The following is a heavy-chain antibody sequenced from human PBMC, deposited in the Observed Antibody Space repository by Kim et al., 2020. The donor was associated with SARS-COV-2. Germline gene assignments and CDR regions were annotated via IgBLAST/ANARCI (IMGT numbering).Heavy chain of an antibody. Sequence: SETLSLTCTVSGGSISSGGYYWSWIRQHPGKGLEWIGYIYYSGSTYYNPSLKSRVTISVDTSKNQFSLKLSSVTAADTAVYYCARVYYYDSSGYYFTRELNWFDPWGQGTLVTVSS. CDR3: ARVYYYDSSGYYFTRELNWFDP. CDR1: GGSISSGGYY. J-gene: IGHJ5*02. CDR2: IYYSGST. D-gene: IGHD3-22*01. V-gene: IGHV4-31*03.